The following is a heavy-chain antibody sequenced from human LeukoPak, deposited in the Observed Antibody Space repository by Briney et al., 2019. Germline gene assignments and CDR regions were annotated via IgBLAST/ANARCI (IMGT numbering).Heavy chain of an antibody. V-gene: IGHV4-34*01. CDR3: ARSPRCDSSGYLDY. CDR2: INHSGST. CDR1: GGSFSGYY. Sequence: SETLSLTCAVYGGSFSGYYWSWIRQPPGKGLEWIGEINHSGSTNYNPSLKSRVTISVDTSKNQFSLKLSSVTAADTAVYYCARSPRCDSSGYLDYWGQGTLVTVSS. D-gene: IGHD3-22*01. J-gene: IGHJ4*02.